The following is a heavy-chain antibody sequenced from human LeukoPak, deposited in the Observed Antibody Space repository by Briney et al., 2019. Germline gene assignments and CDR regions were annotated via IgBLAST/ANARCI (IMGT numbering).Heavy chain of an antibody. J-gene: IGHJ4*02. D-gene: IGHD5-18*01. CDR3: ARAGYSYGWAYFDY. CDR2: IIPIFGTA. Sequence: SVKVSCKASGGTFSSYAISWERQAPGQGLEWMGGIIPIFGTANYAQKFQGRVTITADESTSTAYMELSSLRSEDTAVYYCARAGYSYGWAYFDYWGQGTLVTVSS. V-gene: IGHV1-69*01. CDR1: GGTFSSYA.